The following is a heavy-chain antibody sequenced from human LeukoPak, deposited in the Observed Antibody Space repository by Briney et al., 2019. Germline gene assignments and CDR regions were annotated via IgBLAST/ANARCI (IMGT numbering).Heavy chain of an antibody. CDR1: GSYW. D-gene: IGHD2/OR15-2a*01. CDR3: VSFYETY. Sequence: GGSLRLSCAASGSYWMHWVRQAPGKGLVWVSHINSDGSWTSYADSVKGRFTISKDNAKNTVYLQMNNLRAEDAAVYYCVSFYETYWGRGTLVTVSS. J-gene: IGHJ4*02. V-gene: IGHV3-74*01. CDR2: INSDGSWT.